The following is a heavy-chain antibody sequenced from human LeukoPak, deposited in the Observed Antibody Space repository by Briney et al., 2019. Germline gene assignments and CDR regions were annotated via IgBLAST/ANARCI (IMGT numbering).Heavy chain of an antibody. CDR3: ARTRITMIVGLASRFDY. CDR2: INHNGSVN. D-gene: IGHD3-22*01. J-gene: IGHJ4*02. Sequence: GGSLRLSCAASGFTFSSYWMNWARQAPGKGLEWVASINHNGSVNYYVDSVKGRFTISRDNAKNSLYLQMNSLRAEDTAVYYCARTRITMIVGLASRFDYWGQGTLVTVSS. V-gene: IGHV3-7*01. CDR1: GFTFSSYW.